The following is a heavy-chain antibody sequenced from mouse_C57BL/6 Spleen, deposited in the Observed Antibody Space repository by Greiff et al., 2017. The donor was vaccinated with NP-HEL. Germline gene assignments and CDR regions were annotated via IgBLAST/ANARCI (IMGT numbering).Heavy chain of an antibody. J-gene: IGHJ2*01. D-gene: IGHD2-1*01. Sequence: VQLQQSGAELVRPGTSVKVSCKASGYAFTNYLIEWVKQRPGQGLEWIGVINPGSGGTNYNEKFKGKATLTADKSSSTAYMQLSSLTSEDSAVYCCARSGNPYYFDYWGQGTTLTVSS. CDR1: GYAFTNYL. V-gene: IGHV1-54*01. CDR3: ARSGNPYYFDY. CDR2: INPGSGGT.